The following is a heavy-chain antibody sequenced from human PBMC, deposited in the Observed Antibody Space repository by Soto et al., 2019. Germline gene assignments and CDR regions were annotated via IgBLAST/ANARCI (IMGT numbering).Heavy chain of an antibody. CDR2: IYYSGST. J-gene: IGHJ1*01. CDR1: GGSISSGDYY. D-gene: IGHD3-22*01. V-gene: IGHV4-30-4*01. CDR3: ARDPDSSGYYYFQH. Sequence: PSETLSLTCTVSGGSISSGDYYWSLIRQPPGKGLEWIGYIYYSGSTYYNPSLKSRVTISVDTSKNQFSLKLSSVTAADTAVYYCARDPDSSGYYYFQHWGQGTLVTVSS.